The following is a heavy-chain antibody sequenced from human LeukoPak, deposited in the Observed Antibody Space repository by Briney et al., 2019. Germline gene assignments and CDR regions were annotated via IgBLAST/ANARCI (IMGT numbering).Heavy chain of an antibody. V-gene: IGHV3-74*01. J-gene: IGHJ4*02. D-gene: IGHD5-18*01. CDR1: GFPFSSYG. CDR3: ARIPGYSYGNDGVDFDY. CDR2: INSDGSST. Sequence: GGSLRLSCVASGFPFSSYGMHWVRQAPGKGLVWVSRINSDGSSTSYADSVKGRFTISRDNAKNTLYLQMNSLRAEDTAVYYCARIPGYSYGNDGVDFDYCGQGTLVTVSS.